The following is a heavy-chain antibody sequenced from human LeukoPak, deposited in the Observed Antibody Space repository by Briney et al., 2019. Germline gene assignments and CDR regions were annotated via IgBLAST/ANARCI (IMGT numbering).Heavy chain of an antibody. CDR1: GGSISSYY. CDR3: ARATPYGDYAK. D-gene: IGHD4-17*01. CDR2: IYYSGST. Sequence: PETLSLTCTVSGGSISSYYWSWIRQPPGKGLEWIGYIYYSGSTNYNPSLKSRVTISVDTSKNQFSLKLSSVTAADTAVYYCARATPYGDYAKWGQGTLVTVSS. V-gene: IGHV4-59*01. J-gene: IGHJ4*02.